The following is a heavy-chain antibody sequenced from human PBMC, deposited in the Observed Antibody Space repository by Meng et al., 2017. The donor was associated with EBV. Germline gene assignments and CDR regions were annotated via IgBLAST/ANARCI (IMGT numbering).Heavy chain of an antibody. D-gene: IGHD3-10*01. CDR3: ASESGRGFTPDY. V-gene: IGHV1-69*01. Sequence: QVQLQQPGAEVKKPGSSVKVSCRTSRGTFRSDAVSWVRHAPGQGLEWMGGLIPMSGAPHYAQKFQDRVTIIADESTSTHSMELNNLRFEDTAMYYCASESGRGFTPDYWGQGTLVTVSS. CDR1: RGTFRSDA. CDR2: LIPMSGAP. J-gene: IGHJ4*02.